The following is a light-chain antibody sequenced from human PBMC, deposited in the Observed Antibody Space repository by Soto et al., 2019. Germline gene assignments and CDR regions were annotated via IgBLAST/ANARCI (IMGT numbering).Light chain of an antibody. CDR3: IAYTSSSTWV. CDR1: SSDVGGYNY. V-gene: IGLV2-14*01. CDR2: EVS. Sequence: QSVLTQPASVSGSPGQSITISCTGTSSDVGGYNYVSWYQQHPGKAPKLMIYEVSNRPSGVSDRFSGSRSGNTASLTISGLQAEDESYYYCIAYTSSSTWVFGGGTQLTVL. J-gene: IGLJ3*02.